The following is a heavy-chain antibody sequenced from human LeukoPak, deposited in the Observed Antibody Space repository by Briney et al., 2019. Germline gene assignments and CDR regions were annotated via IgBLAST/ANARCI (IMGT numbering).Heavy chain of an antibody. CDR2: ISGSGGST. CDR1: GFTFSSYA. Sequence: GGSLRLSCAASGFTFSSYAMSWVRQAPGKGLEWVSGISGSGGSTYYADSVKGRFSISRDNSKNTLYLQMNSLRAEDTAVYYCAKGGSYYFDTSAYYAYWGQGALVTVSS. CDR3: AKGGSYYFDTSAYYAY. J-gene: IGHJ4*02. D-gene: IGHD3-22*01. V-gene: IGHV3-23*01.